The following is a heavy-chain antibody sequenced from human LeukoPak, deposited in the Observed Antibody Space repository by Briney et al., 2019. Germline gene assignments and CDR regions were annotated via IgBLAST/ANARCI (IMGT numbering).Heavy chain of an antibody. J-gene: IGHJ3*02. V-gene: IGHV4-34*01. CDR1: GGSFSDYY. D-gene: IGHD3-22*01. CDR2: IYYSGST. Sequence: KSSETLSLTCAVYGGSFSDYYWGWIRQPPGKGLEWIGSIYYSGSTYYNPSLKSRVTISVDTSKNQFSLKLSSVTAADTAVYYCARPNDSSGYDDAFDIWGQGTMVTVSS. CDR3: ARPNDSSGYDDAFDI.